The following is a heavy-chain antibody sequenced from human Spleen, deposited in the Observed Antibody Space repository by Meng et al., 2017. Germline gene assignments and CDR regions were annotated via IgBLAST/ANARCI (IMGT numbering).Heavy chain of an antibody. J-gene: IGHJ4*02. CDR2: LSGSGGST. CDR1: GFSFSSYA. D-gene: IGHD6-13*01. Sequence: GGSLRLSCAASGFSFSSYAMSWVRQAPGKGLEWVSALSGSGGSTYYADSVKGRFTISRDNSKNTLYLQMNSLRAEDTAVYYCAKSGIAAAGTDFDYWGQGTLVTVSS. V-gene: IGHV3-23*01. CDR3: AKSGIAAAGTDFDY.